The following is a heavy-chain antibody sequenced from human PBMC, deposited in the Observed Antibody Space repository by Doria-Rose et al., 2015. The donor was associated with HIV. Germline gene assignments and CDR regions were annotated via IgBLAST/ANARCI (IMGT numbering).Heavy chain of an antibody. V-gene: IGHV2-26*01. Sequence: QVTLKESGPVLVKPSETLTLTCTVSGVSLSSPGMGVSWIRQPPGKALEWLANIFSDDERSYKTSLKSRLTISSGASKSQVVLTMTDMDSVDTATYYCARIKSSRWYHKYYFDFWGQGTLVIVPA. J-gene: IGHJ4*02. CDR1: GVSLSSPGMG. D-gene: IGHD6-13*01. CDR2: IFSDDER. CDR3: ARIKSSRWYHKYYFDF.